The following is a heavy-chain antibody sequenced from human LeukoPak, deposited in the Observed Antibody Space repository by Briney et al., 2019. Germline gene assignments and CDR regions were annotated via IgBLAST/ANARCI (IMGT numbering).Heavy chain of an antibody. CDR1: GFTFSSYA. CDR2: ISGSGGST. Sequence: GGSLRLSCAASGFTFSSYAMSWVRQAPGKGLEWVSAISGSGGSTYYADSVKGRFTISRDNSKNTLYLQINSLRAEDTAVYYCAKDLIEQWLVSGWFDPWGQGTQVTVSS. V-gene: IGHV3-23*01. D-gene: IGHD6-19*01. CDR3: AKDLIEQWLVSGWFDP. J-gene: IGHJ5*02.